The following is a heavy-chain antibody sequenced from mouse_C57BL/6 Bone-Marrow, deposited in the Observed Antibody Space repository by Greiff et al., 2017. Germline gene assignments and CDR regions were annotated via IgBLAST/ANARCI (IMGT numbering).Heavy chain of an antibody. CDR3: TRDPSLITTVVAGFDY. D-gene: IGHD1-1*01. CDR1: GFTFSSYA. CDR2: ISSGGDYI. Sequence: EVQGVESGEGLVKPGGSLKLSCAASGFTFSSYAMSWVRQTPEKRLEWVAYISSGGDYIYYADTVKGRFTISRDNARNTLYLQMSSLKSEDTAMYYCTRDPSLITTVVAGFDYWGQGTTLTVSS. V-gene: IGHV5-9-1*02. J-gene: IGHJ2*01.